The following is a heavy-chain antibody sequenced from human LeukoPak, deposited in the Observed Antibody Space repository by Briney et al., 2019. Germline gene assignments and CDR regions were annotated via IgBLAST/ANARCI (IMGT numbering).Heavy chain of an antibody. V-gene: IGHV4-34*01. Sequence: SETLSLTCAVYGGSFSGYYWSWIRQPPGKGLEWIGEINHSGSTNYNPSLKSRVTISVDTSKNQFSLKLSSVTAADTAVYYCARRSQWLPDYWGQGTLVTVSS. CDR1: GGSFSGYY. CDR3: ARRSQWLPDY. CDR2: INHSGST. J-gene: IGHJ4*02. D-gene: IGHD6-19*01.